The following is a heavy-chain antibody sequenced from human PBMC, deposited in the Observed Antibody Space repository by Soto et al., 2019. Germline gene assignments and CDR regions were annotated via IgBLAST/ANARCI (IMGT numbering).Heavy chain of an antibody. J-gene: IGHJ2*01. D-gene: IGHD2-2*01. CDR2: IYYSGST. V-gene: IGHV4-39*07. CDR3: ASALYCSSTSCSPFYWYFDL. Sequence: SETLSLTCTVSGGSISSSSYYWGWIRQPPGKGLEWIGSIYYSGSTYYNPSLKSRVTISVDTSKNQFSLKLSSVTAADTAVYYCASALYCSSTSCSPFYWYFDLWGRGTLVTVSS. CDR1: GGSISSSSYY.